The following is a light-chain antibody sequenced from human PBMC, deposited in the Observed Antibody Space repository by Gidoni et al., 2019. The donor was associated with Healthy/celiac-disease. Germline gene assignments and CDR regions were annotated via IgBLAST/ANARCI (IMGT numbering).Light chain of an antibody. V-gene: IGLV3-21*02. Sequence: SYVLTQPPPVSVSPGQTARITCGGNNIGSKSEHWYQQKPGQAPVLVVYDDSDRPSGIPERFSGSNSGNTATLTISRVEAGDEADYYCQVWDSSSDHLYVFGTGTKVTVL. CDR3: QVWDSSSDHLYV. CDR1: NIGSKS. J-gene: IGLJ1*01. CDR2: DDS.